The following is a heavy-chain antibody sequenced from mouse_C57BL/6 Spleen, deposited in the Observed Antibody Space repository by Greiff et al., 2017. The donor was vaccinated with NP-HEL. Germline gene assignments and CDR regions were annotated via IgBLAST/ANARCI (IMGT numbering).Heavy chain of an antibody. J-gene: IGHJ2*01. CDR2: IDPSDSYT. Sequence: QVQLQQPGAELVKPGASVKLSCKASGYTFTSYWMQWVKQRPGQGLEWIGEIDPSDSYTNYNQKFKGKATLTVDTSSSTAYMQLSSLTSEDSAVYYCAGNYGSSFDYWGQGTTLTVSS. D-gene: IGHD1-1*01. CDR1: GYTFTSYW. V-gene: IGHV1-50*01. CDR3: AGNYGSSFDY.